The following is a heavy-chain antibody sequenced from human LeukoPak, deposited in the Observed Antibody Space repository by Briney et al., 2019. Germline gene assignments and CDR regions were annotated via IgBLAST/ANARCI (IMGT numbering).Heavy chain of an antibody. Sequence: SETLSLTCAVYGGSFSGYYWSWIRQPPGKGLEWIGEINHSGSTNYNPSLKSRVTISVYTSKNQFSLKLSSVTAADTAVYYCARGDGGYSGYGSYYYYMDVWGKGTTVTVSS. CDR3: ARGDGGYSGYGSYYYYMDV. CDR1: GGSFSGYY. D-gene: IGHD5-12*01. J-gene: IGHJ6*03. V-gene: IGHV4-34*01. CDR2: INHSGST.